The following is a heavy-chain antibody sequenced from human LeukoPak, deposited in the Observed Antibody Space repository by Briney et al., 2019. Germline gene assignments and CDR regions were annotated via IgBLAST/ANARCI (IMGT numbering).Heavy chain of an antibody. J-gene: IGHJ4*02. Sequence: GGSLRLSCAASGFSFSTYAMSWVRQAPGKGLEWVSAISATGGSTYYADSVRGRFTISRDNSKNTLYLQINTLRAEDTAVYYCANRPLDYWGQGTLVTVSS. CDR2: ISATGGST. CDR1: GFSFSTYA. CDR3: ANRPLDY. V-gene: IGHV3-23*01.